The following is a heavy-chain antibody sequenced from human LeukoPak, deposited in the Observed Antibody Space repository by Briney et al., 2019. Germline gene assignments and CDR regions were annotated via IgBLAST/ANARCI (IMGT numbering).Heavy chain of an antibody. CDR3: ARMMGDYYDLHEY. V-gene: IGHV4-61*01. CDR1: GGSFSSGSYY. Sequence: SETLSLTCTVSGGSFSSGSYYWSWLRQPPGKGLEWIGYIYYSGSTNYNPSLKSRVTISVDTSKNQFSLKLSSVTAADTAVYYCARMMGDYYDLHEYWGQGTLVTVSS. J-gene: IGHJ4*02. CDR2: IYYSGST. D-gene: IGHD2-21*02.